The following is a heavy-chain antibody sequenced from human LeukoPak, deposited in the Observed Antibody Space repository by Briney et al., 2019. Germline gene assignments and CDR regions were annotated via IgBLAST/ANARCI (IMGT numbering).Heavy chain of an antibody. V-gene: IGHV3-21*01. J-gene: IGHJ4*02. Sequence: GGSLRLSCAASGFTFSSYSMNWVRQAPGKGLEWVSSISSSSSYIYYADSVKGRFTISRDNSKNTLYLQMNSLRAEDTAVYYCAKDQGKDYYGSGSYYKPPSYYFDYWGQGTLVTVSS. CDR2: ISSSSSYI. D-gene: IGHD3-10*01. CDR1: GFTFSSYS. CDR3: AKDQGKDYYGSGSYYKPPSYYFDY.